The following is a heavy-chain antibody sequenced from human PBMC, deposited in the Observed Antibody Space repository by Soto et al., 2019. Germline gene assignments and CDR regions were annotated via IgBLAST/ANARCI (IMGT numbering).Heavy chain of an antibody. V-gene: IGHV4-61*01. CDR2: IYYSGRT. Sequence: QVQLQESGPGLVKPSETLSLTCTVSGGSVSSGSYYWSWIRQPPGKGLEWIGYIYYSGRTNYNPSLKSRVTISVDTSKNQFSLKLSSVTAADTAVYYCARYCSGGSCLYYYGMDVWGQGTTVTVSS. D-gene: IGHD2-15*01. CDR1: GGSVSSGSYY. J-gene: IGHJ6*02. CDR3: ARYCSGGSCLYYYGMDV.